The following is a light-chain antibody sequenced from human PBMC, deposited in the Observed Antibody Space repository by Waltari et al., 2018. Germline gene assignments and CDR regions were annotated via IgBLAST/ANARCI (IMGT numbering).Light chain of an antibody. J-gene: IGLJ1*01. CDR1: INNVGNQA. Sequence: QAGLTQPPSVSKGLRQTATLTCTGNINNVGNQAAAWLQQPQGRPPKVQSYRNNNRPSGISERFSASRSGNTASLTITGLQPEDEADYYCSAWDSNLSAYVFGTGTKVTVL. CDR3: SAWDSNLSAYV. V-gene: IGLV10-54*04. CDR2: RNN.